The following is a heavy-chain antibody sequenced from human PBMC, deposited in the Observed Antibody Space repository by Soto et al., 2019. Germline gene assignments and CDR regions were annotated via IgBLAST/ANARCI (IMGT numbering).Heavy chain of an antibody. D-gene: IGHD1-26*01. J-gene: IGHJ4*02. Sequence: SETLSLTCAVSGGSTSSGGYSWSWLRQPPGKGLEWIGYISHSGSTYYNPSLKSRVTISVDTSKNQFSLRLSSVTAADTAVYYCARDSGGSYCSDYWGQGTLVTVSS. CDR3: ARDSGGSYCSDY. CDR1: GGSTSSGGYS. CDR2: ISHSGST. V-gene: IGHV4-30-2*01.